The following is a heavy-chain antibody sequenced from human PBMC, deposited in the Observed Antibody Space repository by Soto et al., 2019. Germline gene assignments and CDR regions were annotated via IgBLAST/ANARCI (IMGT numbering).Heavy chain of an antibody. D-gene: IGHD6-19*01. J-gene: IGHJ3*02. V-gene: IGHV1-2*04. CDR3: ERDGECIAVLGNSFEI. Sequence: ASVKVSCKASGHTFTGYYMHWVRQAPGQGLEWMGWINPNSGGTNYAQTFQGWVTMTRDTSISTAHMELSRLRSDDTAVYYCERDGECIAVLGNSFEIWGQGTMGTVSS. CDR1: GHTFTGYY. CDR2: INPNSGGT.